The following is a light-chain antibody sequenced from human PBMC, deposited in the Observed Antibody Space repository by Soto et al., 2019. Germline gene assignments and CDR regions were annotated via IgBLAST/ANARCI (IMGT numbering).Light chain of an antibody. CDR3: QPWGTGIQV. CDR2: LNSDGSH. CDR1: SGHSSYA. Sequence: QPVLTQSPSASASLGASVKLTCTLSSGHSSYAIAWHQQQPEKGPRYLMKLNSDGSHSKGDGIPDRFSGSSSGAVRYLTISSLQSEDEADYYCQPWGTGIQVFGGGTKLTVL. V-gene: IGLV4-69*01. J-gene: IGLJ3*02.